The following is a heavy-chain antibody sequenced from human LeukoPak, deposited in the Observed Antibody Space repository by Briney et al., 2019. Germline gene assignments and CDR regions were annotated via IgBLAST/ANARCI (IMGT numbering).Heavy chain of an antibody. CDR3: VRDGTYYDYVWGSYRVHDY. D-gene: IGHD3-16*02. V-gene: IGHV3-11*01. CDR1: GFTFSDYY. Sequence: GGSLRLSCAASGFTFSDYYMSWIRQAPGKGLEWVSYISSSGSTIYYADSVKGRFTISRDNAKNSLYLQMNSLRAEDTAVYYCVRDGTYYDYVWGSYRVHDYWGQGTLVTVSS. J-gene: IGHJ4*02. CDR2: ISSSGSTI.